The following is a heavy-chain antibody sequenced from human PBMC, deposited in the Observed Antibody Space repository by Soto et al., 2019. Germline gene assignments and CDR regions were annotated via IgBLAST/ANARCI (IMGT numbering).Heavy chain of an antibody. D-gene: IGHD3-10*01. J-gene: IGHJ3*02. CDR1: GGSISSGGYY. CDR2: IYYSGST. Sequence: SETLSLTCTVSGGSISSGGYYWSWIRQHPGKGLEWIGYIYYSGSTYYNPSLKSRVTISVDTSKNQFSLKLSSVTAADTAVYYCGRSRGERWITMVQGVPGAFDIWGQGTMVTVSS. V-gene: IGHV4-31*03. CDR3: GRSRGERWITMVQGVPGAFDI.